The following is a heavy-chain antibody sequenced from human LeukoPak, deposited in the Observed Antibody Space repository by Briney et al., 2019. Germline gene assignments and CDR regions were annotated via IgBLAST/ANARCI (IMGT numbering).Heavy chain of an antibody. CDR3: ASLPLDILTGRTAGAFDY. CDR2: INAGNGNT. J-gene: IGHJ4*02. V-gene: IGHV1-3*01. CDR1: GYTVTSYA. Sequence: EASVKVSCKASGYTVTSYAMHWLRQAPGQRLEWMGWINAGNGNTKYSQKFQGRVTITRDTSASTAYMELSSLRSEDTAVYYCASLPLDILTGRTAGAFDYWGQGTLVTVSS. D-gene: IGHD3-9*01.